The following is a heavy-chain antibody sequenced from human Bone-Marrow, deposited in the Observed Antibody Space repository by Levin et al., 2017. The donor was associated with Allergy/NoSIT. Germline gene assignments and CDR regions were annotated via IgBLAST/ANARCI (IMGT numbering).Heavy chain of an antibody. D-gene: IGHD2/OR15-2a*01. CDR1: GFTFNAYA. V-gene: IGHV3-23*01. CDR2: MSGTTGSH. J-gene: IGHJ6*02. Sequence: PSGGSLRLSCVASGFTFNAYAMNWVRRAPGKGLEWVSAMSGTTGSHYYADSVKGRFTISRDSSKNTLFLQMDSLRVEDTATYYCAKGTTVYFYYNGMDAWGQGTTVTVCS. CDR3: AKGTTVYFYYNGMDA.